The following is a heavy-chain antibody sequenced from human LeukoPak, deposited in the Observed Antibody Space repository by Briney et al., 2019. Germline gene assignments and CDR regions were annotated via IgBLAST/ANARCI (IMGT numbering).Heavy chain of an antibody. CDR3: ARWPVEMATIRDAFDI. D-gene: IGHD5-24*01. CDR2: INHSGST. Sequence: SETLSLTCAVYGGSFSGYYWSWIRQPPGKGLEWIGEINHSGSTNYNPSLKSRVTISVDTSKNQFSLKLSSVTAADTAVYYCARWPVEMATIRDAFDIWGQGTMVTVSS. V-gene: IGHV4-34*01. CDR1: GGSFSGYY. J-gene: IGHJ3*02.